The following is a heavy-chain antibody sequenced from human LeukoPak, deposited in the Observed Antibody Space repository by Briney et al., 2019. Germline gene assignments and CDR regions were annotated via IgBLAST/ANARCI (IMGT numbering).Heavy chain of an antibody. CDR2: TYYRSKWYN. V-gene: IGHV6-1*01. J-gene: IGHJ4*02. CDR1: GDSVSSNSAA. D-gene: IGHD3-22*01. CDR3: ATENYYDSSGSHKTFDY. Sequence: SQTLSLTCAISGDSVSSNSAAWNWIRQSPSRGLEWLGRTYYRSKWYNDYAVSVKSRITINPDTSKNQFSLQLNSVTPEDTAVYYCATENYYDSSGSHKTFDYWGQGTLVTVSS.